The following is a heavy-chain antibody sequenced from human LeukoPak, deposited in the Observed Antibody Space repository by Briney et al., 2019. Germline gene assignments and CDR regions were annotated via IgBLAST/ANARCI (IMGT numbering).Heavy chain of an antibody. CDR2: ISYDGSNK. V-gene: IGHV3-30*18. Sequence: GSLRLSCAASGFTFSSYGMHWVRQAPGKGLEWVAVISYDGSNKYYADSVKGRFTISRDNSKNTLYLQMNSLRAEDTAVYYCAKDPGGSYLNYFDYWGQGTLVTVSS. CDR3: AKDPGGSYLNYFDY. J-gene: IGHJ4*02. D-gene: IGHD1-26*01. CDR1: GFTFSSYG.